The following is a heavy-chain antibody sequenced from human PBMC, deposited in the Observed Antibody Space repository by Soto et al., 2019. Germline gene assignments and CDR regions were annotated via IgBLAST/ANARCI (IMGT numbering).Heavy chain of an antibody. J-gene: IGHJ6*02. V-gene: IGHV4-38-2*01. CDR2: IYHSGST. Sequence: SETLSLTCAVSGYSISSGYYWGWIRQPPGKGLEWIGSIYHSGSTYYNPSLKSRVTISVDTSKNQFSLKLSSVTAADTAVYYCARGLQATPGGTDVWGQGTTVTVS. CDR3: ARGLQATPGGTDV. CDR1: GYSISSGYY.